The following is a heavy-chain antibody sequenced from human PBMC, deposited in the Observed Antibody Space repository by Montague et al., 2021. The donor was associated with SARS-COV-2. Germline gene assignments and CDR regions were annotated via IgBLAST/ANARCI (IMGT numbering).Heavy chain of an antibody. J-gene: IGHJ4*02. CDR3: ARELRSIIMIVDIRGLDY. CDR1: GDSVVDLRRR. D-gene: IGHD3-22*01. V-gene: IGHV6-1*01. CDR2: SCLKSKWYT. Sequence: CAISGDSVVDLRRRSEEHTPELQSHLNSYAVSCLKSKWYTDYAVSVKSXITINPDTSKNQFSLQLNSVTAEDTAVYYCARELRSIIMIVDIRGLDYWGQGTLVTVSS.